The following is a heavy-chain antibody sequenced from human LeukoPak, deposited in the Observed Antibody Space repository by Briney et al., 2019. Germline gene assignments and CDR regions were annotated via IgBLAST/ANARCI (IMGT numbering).Heavy chain of an antibody. CDR1: GFTFSNYW. J-gene: IGHJ4*02. CDR3: AGGIVGATLDY. Sequence: GGSLRLSCAASGFTFSNYWMSWVRQAPGKGLEWVASIKPDGSEKYYVDSVKGRFTISRDNAKNSLYLQMNSLRAEDTAVYYCAGGIVGATLDYWGQGTLVTVSS. CDR2: IKPDGSEK. V-gene: IGHV3-7*04. D-gene: IGHD1-26*01.